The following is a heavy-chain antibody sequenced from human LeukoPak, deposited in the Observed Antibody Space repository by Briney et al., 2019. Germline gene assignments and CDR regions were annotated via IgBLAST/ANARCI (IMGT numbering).Heavy chain of an antibody. D-gene: IGHD4-23*01. J-gene: IGHJ4*02. Sequence: GASVKVSCKASGGTFSSYAISWVRQAPGQGLEWMRGIIPIFGTANYAQKFQGRVTITTDESTSTAYMELSSLRSEDTAVYYCATLGGNSAYFDYWGQGTLVTVSS. CDR1: GGTFSSYA. CDR2: IIPIFGTA. V-gene: IGHV1-69*05. CDR3: ATLGGNSAYFDY.